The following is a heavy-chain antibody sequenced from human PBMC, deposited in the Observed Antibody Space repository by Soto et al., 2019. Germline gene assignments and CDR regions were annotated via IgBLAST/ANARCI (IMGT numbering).Heavy chain of an antibody. CDR3: ARHQSGSGNSNFDF. Sequence: PGESLKISCQAFEYSFRIYWISWVRQKPGGGLEWMGRVDPNDSFVTYSPSFEGHVSISVDKSTNIVYLQWRSLRASDTATYYCARHQSGSGNSNFDFWGQGTPVTVYS. V-gene: IGHV5-10-1*01. CDR1: EYSFRIYW. CDR2: VDPNDSFV. D-gene: IGHD3-10*01. J-gene: IGHJ4*02.